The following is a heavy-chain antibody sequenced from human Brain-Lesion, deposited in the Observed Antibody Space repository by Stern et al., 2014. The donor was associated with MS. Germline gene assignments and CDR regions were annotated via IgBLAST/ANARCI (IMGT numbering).Heavy chain of an antibody. Sequence: VQLVESGPGLVKPSQTLSLTCTVSGGSISSDNYYWTWIRPPPGQGLEWMGHIYYSGTTYYNPSLKSRVSITVDTSKNLFSLRLSSVTAADTAVYYCARDHFTTSLDVWGHGTTVTVS. D-gene: IGHD2-2*01. CDR3: ARDHFTTSLDV. J-gene: IGHJ6*02. V-gene: IGHV4-31*03. CDR1: GGSISSDNYY. CDR2: IYYSGTT.